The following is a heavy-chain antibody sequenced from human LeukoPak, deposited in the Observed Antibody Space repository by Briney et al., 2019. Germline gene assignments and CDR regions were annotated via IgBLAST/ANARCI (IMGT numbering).Heavy chain of an antibody. V-gene: IGHV1-46*01. J-gene: IGHJ6*02. CDR1: GYTFTSHY. D-gene: IGHD6-19*01. CDR3: ARDIAVYGGDYYYGMDV. CDR2: INPSGGTT. Sequence: ASVKVSCKASGYTFTSHYMHWVRQAPGHGLEWMGIINPSGGTTSYAQKFQGRVTMTRDTSTSTVYMELSSLRSEDTAVYYCARDIAVYGGDYYYGMDVWGQGTTVTVAS.